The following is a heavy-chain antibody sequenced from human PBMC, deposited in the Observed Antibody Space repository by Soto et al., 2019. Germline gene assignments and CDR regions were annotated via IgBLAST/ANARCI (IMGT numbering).Heavy chain of an antibody. CDR2: IIPIFGTA. V-gene: IGHV1-69*12. D-gene: IGHD3-10*01. CDR3: ARGRYYGSGSRTDYYYYYGMDV. CDR1: GGTFSSYA. Sequence: QVQLVQSGAEVKKPGSSVKVSCKASGGTFSSYAISWVRQAPGQGLERMGGIIPIFGTANYAQKFQGRVTITADESTSTAYMELSSLRSEDTAVYYCARGRYYGSGSRTDYYYYYGMDVWGQGTTVTVSS. J-gene: IGHJ6*02.